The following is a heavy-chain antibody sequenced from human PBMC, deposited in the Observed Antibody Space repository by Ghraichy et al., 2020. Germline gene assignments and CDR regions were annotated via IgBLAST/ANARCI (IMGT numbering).Heavy chain of an antibody. CDR2: IYYSGST. CDR1: GGSISSSSYY. J-gene: IGHJ6*02. V-gene: IGHV4-39*01. D-gene: IGHD2-2*02. Sequence: SETLSLTCTVSGGSISSSSYYWGWIRQPPGKGLEWIGSIYYSGSTYYNPSLKSRVTISVDTSKNQFSLKLSSVTAADTAVYYCARQGRPISGVPAAIGYYYYGMDVWGQGTTVTVSS. CDR3: ARQGRPISGVPAAIGYYYYGMDV.